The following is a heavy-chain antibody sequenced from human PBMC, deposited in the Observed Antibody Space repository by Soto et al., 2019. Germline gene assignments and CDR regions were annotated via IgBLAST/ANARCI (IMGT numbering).Heavy chain of an antibody. CDR1: GISVSSFG. J-gene: IGHJ5*02. CDR3: ARDQSGYDSWFDP. Sequence: PGGSLRLSCSASGISVSSFGMSWVRQAPGKGLEWVAVISYDGSNKYYADSVKGRFTISRDNSKNTLYLQMNSLRAEDTAVYYCARDQSGYDSWFDPWGQGTLVTVSS. D-gene: IGHD5-12*01. V-gene: IGHV3-30*03. CDR2: ISYDGSNK.